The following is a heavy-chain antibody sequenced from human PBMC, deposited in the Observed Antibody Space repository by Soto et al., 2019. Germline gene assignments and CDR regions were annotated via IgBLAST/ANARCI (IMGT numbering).Heavy chain of an antibody. Sequence: QITLKESGPTLVKPTQTLTLTCTFSGFSLTTTGLGVGWIRQPPGQTLEWLASIYWYDFQRYSPSLTSRLTITKDTSKNQVVLTMTNMDPADTATYYCAHRPDGAHFDYWGQGIRVTVSS. CDR1: GFSLTTTGLG. CDR3: AHRPDGAHFDY. J-gene: IGHJ4*02. CDR2: IYWYDFQ. V-gene: IGHV2-5*01.